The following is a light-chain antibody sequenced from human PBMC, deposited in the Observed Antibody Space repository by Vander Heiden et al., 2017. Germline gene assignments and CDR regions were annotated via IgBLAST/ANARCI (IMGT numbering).Light chain of an antibody. CDR3: NSRDSSGNHVV. Sequence: SSELTQDPAVSVAVGQTGRITCQGDSLSSYYASWYQQKPGQAPVLVIYGKNNRPSGIPDRFSGSSSGNTASLTITGAQAEDEADYYCNSRDSSGNHVVFGGGTKLTVL. CDR1: SLSSYY. CDR2: GKN. V-gene: IGLV3-19*01. J-gene: IGLJ2*01.